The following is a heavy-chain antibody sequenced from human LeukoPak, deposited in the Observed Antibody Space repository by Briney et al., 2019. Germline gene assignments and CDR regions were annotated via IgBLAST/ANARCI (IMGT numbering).Heavy chain of an antibody. CDR2: MNPNSGNT. J-gene: IGHJ4*02. Sequence: ASVKVSCKASGYTFTSYDINWVRQATGQGLEWMGWMNPNSGNTGYAQKSQGRVTITRNTSISTAYMELSSLRSEDTAVYYCARGYYGSGTPLGYWGQGTLVTVSS. D-gene: IGHD3-10*01. V-gene: IGHV1-8*03. CDR1: GYTFTSYD. CDR3: ARGYYGSGTPLGY.